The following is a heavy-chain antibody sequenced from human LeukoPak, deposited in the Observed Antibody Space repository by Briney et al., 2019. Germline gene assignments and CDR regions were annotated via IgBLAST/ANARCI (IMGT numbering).Heavy chain of an antibody. CDR1: GFTFSSYA. CDR2: ISGSGGST. J-gene: IGHJ4*02. D-gene: IGHD2-2*01. Sequence: GSLRLFCAASGFTFSSYAMSWVRQAPGKGLEWVSAISGSGGSTYYADSVKGRFTISRDNSKNTLYLQMNSLRAEDTAVYYCAKDKEDIVVVPAAYDYWGQGTLVTVSS. V-gene: IGHV3-23*01. CDR3: AKDKEDIVVVPAAYDY.